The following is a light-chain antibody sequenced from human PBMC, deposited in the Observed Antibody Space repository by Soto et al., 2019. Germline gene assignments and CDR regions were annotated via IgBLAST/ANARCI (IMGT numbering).Light chain of an antibody. CDR2: DAS. Sequence: DIQMTQSPPTLSASVGARVTITCRASHTISSWLAWYQQKPGKAPTVLIYDASSLDTGVPSRFSGSGSGTDFTLTISSLQPEDFATYYCQQYHTYPWTFGQGTKVDIK. J-gene: IGKJ1*01. CDR1: HTISSW. CDR3: QQYHTYPWT. V-gene: IGKV1-5*01.